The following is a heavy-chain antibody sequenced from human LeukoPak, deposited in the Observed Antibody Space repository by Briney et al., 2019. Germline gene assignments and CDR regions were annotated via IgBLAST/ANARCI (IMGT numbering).Heavy chain of an antibody. CDR3: ARTRRGYSYGYLYMDV. CDR1: GSSVSSDEYY. CDR2: VYYSGSS. V-gene: IGHV4-31*03. J-gene: IGHJ6*03. D-gene: IGHD5-18*01. Sequence: PSQTLSLTCTVSGSSVSSDEYYWSWVRQHPGKGLEWIGYVYYSGSSYYIPSLESRVHMSVEVSKNQFSLELRSVTAADTAVYYCARTRRGYSYGYLYMDVWGKGTTVTVSS.